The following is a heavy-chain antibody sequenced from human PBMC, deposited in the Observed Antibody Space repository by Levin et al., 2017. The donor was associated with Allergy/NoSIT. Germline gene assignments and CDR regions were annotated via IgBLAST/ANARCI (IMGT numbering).Heavy chain of an antibody. CDR1: GFTFSSYA. J-gene: IGHJ4*02. V-gene: IGHV3-23*01. D-gene: IGHD6-13*01. Sequence: SCAASGFTFSSYAMSWVRQAPGKGLEWVSAISGSGGSTYYADSVKGRFTISRDNSKNTLYLQMNSLRAEDTAVYYCAKGDSSSLLYYFDYWGQGTLVTVSS. CDR3: AKGDSSSLLYYFDY. CDR2: ISGSGGST.